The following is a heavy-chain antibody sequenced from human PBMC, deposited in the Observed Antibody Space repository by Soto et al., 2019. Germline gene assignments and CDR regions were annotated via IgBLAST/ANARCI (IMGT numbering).Heavy chain of an antibody. D-gene: IGHD4-17*01. J-gene: IGHJ4*02. V-gene: IGHV3-7*03. CDR3: ARTTYLDY. Sequence: PGGSLRLSCAPSGFPFSNYWMSWVRQAPGKGLEWVANIKEDGSGKNYVDSVKGRFTISRDNAKNTLYLQMNSLRAEDTAVYYCARTTYLDYWGQGTLVTVSS. CDR2: IKEDGSGK. CDR1: GFPFSNYW.